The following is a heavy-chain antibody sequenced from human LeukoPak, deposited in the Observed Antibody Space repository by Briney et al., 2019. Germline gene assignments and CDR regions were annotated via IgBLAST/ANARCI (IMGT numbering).Heavy chain of an antibody. D-gene: IGHD5-24*01. J-gene: IGHJ4*02. CDR2: IYYSGST. CDR1: GGSIGSYY. Sequence: EASETLSLTCTVSGGSIGSYYWSWIRQPPGKGLEWIGYIYYSGSTNYNPSLKSRVTISVDTSKNQFSLKLNSVTAADTAVYYCARDRDGYNRFDFWGQGTLVTVSS. V-gene: IGHV4-59*01. CDR3: ARDRDGYNRFDF.